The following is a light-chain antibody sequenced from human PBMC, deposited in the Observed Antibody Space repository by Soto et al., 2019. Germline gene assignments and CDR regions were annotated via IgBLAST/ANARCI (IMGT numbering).Light chain of an antibody. Sequence: QSVLTQPPSVSGAPGQRVTISCTGSSSNIGADYEVHWYQQLPGTAPQLLIYGDRDRPSGVPDRFSGSKSGTSGSLTIAGLQDEDEDDYYCPSYDSSLSAMVFGTGTKVTVL. CDR1: SSNIGADYE. V-gene: IGLV1-40*01. CDR3: PSYDSSLSAMV. CDR2: GDR. J-gene: IGLJ1*01.